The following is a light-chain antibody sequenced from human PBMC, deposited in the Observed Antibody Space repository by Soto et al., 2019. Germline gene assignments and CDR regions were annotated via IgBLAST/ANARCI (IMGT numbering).Light chain of an antibody. Sequence: QSVLTQPRPVSGSPGQTVTISCTGTSSDVGAYNYVSWYQQHPGKAPKLMTYDVSKRPSGVPDRFSGSKSGNTASLTISGLQAEDEADYYCCSYADNYTYVFGSGIKFTAL. CDR3: CSYADNYTYV. V-gene: IGLV2-11*01. CDR1: SSDVGAYNY. J-gene: IGLJ1*01. CDR2: DVS.